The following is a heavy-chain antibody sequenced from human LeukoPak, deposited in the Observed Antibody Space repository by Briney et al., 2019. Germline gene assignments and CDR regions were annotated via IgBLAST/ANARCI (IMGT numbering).Heavy chain of an antibody. CDR3: ARGSGSPNWFDP. D-gene: IGHD3-10*01. J-gene: IGHJ5*02. CDR2: FDPSGVST. Sequence: ASVKVSCKASGYTFTNYYIHWMRQAPGQGLEWMGIFDPSGVSTTYAQKFQGRVTMTRDTATSTVYMELNSLRSDDTAVYYCARGSGSPNWFDPWGQGTLVTVSS. CDR1: GYTFTNYY. V-gene: IGHV1-46*01.